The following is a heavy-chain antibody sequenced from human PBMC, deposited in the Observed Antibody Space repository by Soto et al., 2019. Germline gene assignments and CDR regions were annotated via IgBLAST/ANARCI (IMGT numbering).Heavy chain of an antibody. D-gene: IGHD1-26*01. CDR2: IYHSGST. Sequence: SETLSLTCAVSGGSISSSNWWSWVRQPPGKGLEWIGEIYHSGSTNYNPSLKSRVTISIDKSKNQFSLKLSSVTAADTAVYYCARVSGSYYYGMDVWGQGTTVTSP. J-gene: IGHJ6*02. V-gene: IGHV4-4*02. CDR3: ARVSGSYYYGMDV. CDR1: GGSISSSNW.